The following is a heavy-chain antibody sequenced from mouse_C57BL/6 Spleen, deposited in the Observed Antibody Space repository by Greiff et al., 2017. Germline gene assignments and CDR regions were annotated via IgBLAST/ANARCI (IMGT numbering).Heavy chain of an antibody. D-gene: IGHD6-1*01. CDR3: TTLLTTTTRDY. V-gene: IGHV14-1*01. Sequence: EVQLQQSGAELVRPGASVKLSCTASGFNIKDYYMHWVKQRPEQGLEWIGRIDPEDGDTEYAPKFQGKDTMTADTSSNTAYLQLSSLTSEDTAVYYCTTLLTTTTRDYWGQGTTLTVSS. CDR1: GFNIKDYY. CDR2: IDPEDGDT. J-gene: IGHJ2*01.